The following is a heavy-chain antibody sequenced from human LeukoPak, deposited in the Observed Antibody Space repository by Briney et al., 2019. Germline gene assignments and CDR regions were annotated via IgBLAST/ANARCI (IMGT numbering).Heavy chain of an antibody. V-gene: IGHV3-30*03. CDR1: GFTFSSYG. J-gene: IGHJ4*02. CDR3: ASGYGKFDY. Sequence: PGGSLRLSCAASGFTFSSYGMHWVRQAPGKGLEWVAVISYDGSNKFYADSVKGRFTISRDNAKNSLYLQMNSLRAEDTAVYYCASGYGKFDYWGQGTLVTVSS. CDR2: ISYDGSNK. D-gene: IGHD4-17*01.